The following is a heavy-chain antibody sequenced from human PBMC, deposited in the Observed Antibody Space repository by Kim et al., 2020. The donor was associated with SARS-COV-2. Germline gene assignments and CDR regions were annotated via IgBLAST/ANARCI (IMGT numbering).Heavy chain of an antibody. Sequence: LKSRVTISVDTSKNQFSLKMSSVTAADTAVYYCAVADYDFWSGYYKSFDYWGQGTLVTVSS. J-gene: IGHJ4*02. D-gene: IGHD3-3*01. CDR3: AVADYDFWSGYYKSFDY. V-gene: IGHV4-34*01.